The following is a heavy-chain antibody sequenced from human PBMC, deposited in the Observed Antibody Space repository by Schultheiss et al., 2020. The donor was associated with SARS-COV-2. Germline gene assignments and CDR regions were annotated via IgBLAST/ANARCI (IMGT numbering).Heavy chain of an antibody. Sequence: SETLSLTCAVSGGSISSGGYSWSWIRQPPGKGLEWIGEINHSGSTNYNPSLKSRVTISVDTSKNQFSLKLSSVTAADTAVYYCARVGPSSGWYRNLRGYYGMDVWGQGTTVTVSS. D-gene: IGHD6-19*01. V-gene: IGHV4-30-2*01. CDR1: GGSISSGGYS. CDR3: ARVGPSSGWYRNLRGYYGMDV. CDR2: INHSGST. J-gene: IGHJ6*02.